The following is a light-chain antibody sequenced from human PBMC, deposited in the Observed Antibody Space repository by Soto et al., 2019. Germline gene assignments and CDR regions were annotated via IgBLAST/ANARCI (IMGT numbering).Light chain of an antibody. Sequence: AIQMTQSPSSLSASVGDRVTITCRASQGIRNDLDWFQQKPGKAPKLLIYAASNLHSGVPARFSGSGTGTDFTLTISSLQPEDFATYYCLQKYFYPFTYGPGTKGDIK. V-gene: IGKV1-6*01. CDR3: LQKYFYPFT. CDR2: AAS. J-gene: IGKJ3*01. CDR1: QGIRND.